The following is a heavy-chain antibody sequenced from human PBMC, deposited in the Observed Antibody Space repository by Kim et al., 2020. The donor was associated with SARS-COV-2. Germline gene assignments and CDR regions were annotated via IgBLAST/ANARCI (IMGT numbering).Heavy chain of an antibody. CDR1: GFTFSSYA. CDR2: FRRIGGGT. Sequence: GGSLRLSCSASGFTFSSYAMHWAGKPQGKGLEMVPAFRRIGGGTYYADSVKGRLTISRDNSKNTLYLQMSSLRAEDTAVYYCVKNINYYYGMDVWGQGTTVTVSS. J-gene: IGHJ6*02. CDR3: VKNINYYYGMDV. V-gene: IGHV3-64D*06.